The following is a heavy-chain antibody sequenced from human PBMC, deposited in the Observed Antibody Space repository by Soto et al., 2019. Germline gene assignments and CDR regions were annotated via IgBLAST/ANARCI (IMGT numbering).Heavy chain of an antibody. CDR2: IYWDDDK. CDR3: AHAGNYDFWSGYYTRKTPYYFDY. Sequence: QITLKESGPTLVKPTQTLTLTCTFSGFSLSTSGVGVGWIRQPPGKALEWLALIYWDDDKGYSPSLKSRLTITKDTSKNQVVLTMTNMDPVDTATYYCAHAGNYDFWSGYYTRKTPYYFDYWGQGTLVTVSS. CDR1: GFSLSTSGVG. D-gene: IGHD3-3*01. V-gene: IGHV2-5*02. J-gene: IGHJ4*02.